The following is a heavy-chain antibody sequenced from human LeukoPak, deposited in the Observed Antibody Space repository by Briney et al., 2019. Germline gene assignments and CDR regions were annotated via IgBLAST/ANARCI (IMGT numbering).Heavy chain of an antibody. J-gene: IGHJ4*02. Sequence: PSETLSLTCAVYGGSFSGYYWSWIRQPPGKGLEWIGEINHSGSTNYNPSLKSRVTISVDTSKNQSSLKLSSVTAADTAVYYCARGRYYYDSSGYWYYFDYWGQGTLVTVSS. CDR1: GGSFSGYY. D-gene: IGHD3-22*01. CDR3: ARGRYYYDSSGYWYYFDY. CDR2: INHSGST. V-gene: IGHV4-34*01.